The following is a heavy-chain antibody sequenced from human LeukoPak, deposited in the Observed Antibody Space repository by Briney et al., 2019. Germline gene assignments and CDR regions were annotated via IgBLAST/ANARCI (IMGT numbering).Heavy chain of an antibody. Sequence: GGSLRLSCAASGFNFNVYAMHWVRQAPGKGLEWVSGVSGSGGDTSYADSVKGRFTISRDNSRTTPSLQMNSLRADDAAVYYCAKGRSGWFRNGMDVWGQGITVTVSS. CDR3: AKGRSGWFRNGMDV. J-gene: IGHJ6*02. V-gene: IGHV3-23*01. CDR2: VSGSGGDT. D-gene: IGHD6-19*01. CDR1: GFNFNVYA.